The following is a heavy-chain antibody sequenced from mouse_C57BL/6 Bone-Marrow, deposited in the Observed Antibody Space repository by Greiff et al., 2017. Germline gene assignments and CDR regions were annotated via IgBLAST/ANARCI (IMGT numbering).Heavy chain of an antibody. V-gene: IGHV5-6*01. CDR3: ARRGGGYAMDY. J-gene: IGHJ4*01. Sequence: EVQLQESGGDLVKPGGSLKLSCAASGFTFSSYGMSWVRQTPDKRLEWVATISSGGSYTYYPDSVKGRFTISRDNAKNPLYLQMSSLKSEDTAMYYCARRGGGYAMDYWGQGTSVTVSS. CDR2: ISSGGSYT. CDR1: GFTFSSYG.